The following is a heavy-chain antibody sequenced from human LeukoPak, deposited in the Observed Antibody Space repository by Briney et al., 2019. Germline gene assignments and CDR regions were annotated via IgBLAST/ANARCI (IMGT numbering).Heavy chain of an antibody. CDR3: ASSYGGYYFDY. J-gene: IGHJ4*02. Sequence: SETLSLTCTVSGGSVSSGSYYWSWIRQPPGKGLEWIGYIYYSGSTNYNPSLKSRVTISVDTSKNQFSLKLSSVTTADTAVYYCASSYGGYYFDYWGQGTLVTVSS. CDR1: GGSVSSGSYY. CDR2: IYYSGST. V-gene: IGHV4-61*01. D-gene: IGHD4-23*01.